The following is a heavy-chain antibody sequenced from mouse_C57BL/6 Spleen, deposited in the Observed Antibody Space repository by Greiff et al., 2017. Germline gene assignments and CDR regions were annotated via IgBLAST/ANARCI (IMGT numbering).Heavy chain of an antibody. V-gene: IGHV3-6*01. CDR2: ISYDGSN. Sequence: EVKFEESGPGLVKPSQSLSLTCSVTGYSITSGYYWNWIRQFPGNKLEWMGYISYDGSNNYNPSLKNRISITRDTSKNQFFLKLNSVTTEDTATYYCAIYYDYPWYFDVWGTGTTVTVSS. J-gene: IGHJ1*03. D-gene: IGHD2-4*01. CDR3: AIYYDYPWYFDV. CDR1: GYSITSGYY.